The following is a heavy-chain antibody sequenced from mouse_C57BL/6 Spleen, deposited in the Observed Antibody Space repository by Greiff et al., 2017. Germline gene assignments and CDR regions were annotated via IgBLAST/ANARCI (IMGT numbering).Heavy chain of an antibody. Sequence: QVQLQQPGAELVRPGSSVKLSCKASGYTFTSYWMHWVKQRPIQGLEWIGNIDPSDSETHYNQKFKDKATLTVDKSSSTAYMQLSSLTSEDSAVYYCARQAGNYYGSSYHYYAMDYWGQGTSVTVSS. CDR1: GYTFTSYW. J-gene: IGHJ4*01. D-gene: IGHD1-1*01. V-gene: IGHV1-52*01. CDR3: ARQAGNYYGSSYHYYAMDY. CDR2: IDPSDSET.